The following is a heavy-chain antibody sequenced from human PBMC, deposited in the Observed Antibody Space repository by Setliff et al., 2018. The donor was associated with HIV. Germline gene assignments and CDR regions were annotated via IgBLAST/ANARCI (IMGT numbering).Heavy chain of an antibody. Sequence: SETLSLTCSVNGGSLRGPYWSWIRQFPGKGLEWIGEINYSGSTNYTPSLKSRVIISLDKSRKQLFLRLTSLTAADTAVYYCARSKTFYDFWGGYYTHGAFKIWGLGTMVTVSS. CDR1: GGSLRGPY. CDR2: INYSGST. CDR3: ARSKTFYDFWGGYYTHGAFKI. J-gene: IGHJ3*02. V-gene: IGHV4-34*01. D-gene: IGHD3-3*01.